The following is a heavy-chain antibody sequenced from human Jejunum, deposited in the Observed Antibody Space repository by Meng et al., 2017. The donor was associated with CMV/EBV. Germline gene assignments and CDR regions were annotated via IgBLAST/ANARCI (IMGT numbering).Heavy chain of an antibody. V-gene: IGHV3-49*04. Sequence: CPFSGFTFCDRAMPWVRQAPGRGLELVGFIRSPTYGRTTEYAASVRGRFTISRDDSRSIVYLQMSSLKIEGTAVYYCATRSFGGYWGRGTLVTVSS. CDR3: ATRSFGGY. D-gene: IGHD3-16*01. J-gene: IGHJ1*01. CDR2: IRSPTYGRTT. CDR1: GFTFCDRA.